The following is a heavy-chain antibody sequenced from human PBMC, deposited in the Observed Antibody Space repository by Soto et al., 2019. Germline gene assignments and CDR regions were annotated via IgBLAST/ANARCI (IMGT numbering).Heavy chain of an antibody. CDR1: GFTFSSYG. Sequence: GGSLRLSCAASGFTFSSYGMHWVRQAPGKGLEWVAVIWYDGSNKYYADSVKGRFTISRDNSKNTLYLQMNSLRAEDTAVYYCARRGNAWYFDYWGQGTRVTVAS. CDR3: ARRGNAWYFDY. J-gene: IGHJ4*02. D-gene: IGHD2-15*01. CDR2: IWYDGSNK. V-gene: IGHV3-33*01.